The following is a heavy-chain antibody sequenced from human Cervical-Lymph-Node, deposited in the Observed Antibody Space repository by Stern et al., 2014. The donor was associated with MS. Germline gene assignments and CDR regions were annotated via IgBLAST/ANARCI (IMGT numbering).Heavy chain of an antibody. J-gene: IGHJ3*02. CDR1: GFTFDDYA. CDR3: AKGIWFGELPMAADHHDAFDI. CDR2: ISWNSGRI. Sequence: EVQLVESGGGLVQPGRSLRLSCAASGFTFDDYAMHWVRQAPGKGLAWVSGISWNSGRIGYADSVKGRFTISRDNAKNSLYLQMNSLRAEDTALYYCAKGIWFGELPMAADHHDAFDIWGQGTMVTVSS. D-gene: IGHD3-10*01. V-gene: IGHV3-9*01.